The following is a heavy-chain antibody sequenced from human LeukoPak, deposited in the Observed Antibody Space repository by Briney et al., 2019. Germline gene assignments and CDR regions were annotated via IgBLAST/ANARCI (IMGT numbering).Heavy chain of an antibody. D-gene: IGHD5-12*01. CDR3: ARAARGYGANWFDP. Sequence: GGSLRLSCAASGFTFNTYNMNWIRQVAGKGLEWVSSISSSSSFISYADSVKGRFTISRDNAKNSLYLQMNNLGVDDTAVYYCARAARGYGANWFDPWGQGTLVTVAS. J-gene: IGHJ5*02. CDR1: GFTFNTYN. CDR2: ISSSSSFI. V-gene: IGHV3-21*01.